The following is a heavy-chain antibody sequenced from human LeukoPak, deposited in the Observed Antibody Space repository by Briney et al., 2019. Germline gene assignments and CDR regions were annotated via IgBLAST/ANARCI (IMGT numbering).Heavy chain of an antibody. CDR2: ISYDGSNK. CDR1: GFTFSSYG. J-gene: IGHJ6*02. CDR3: AKDFYYYGMDV. V-gene: IGHV3-30*18. Sequence: GGSLRLSCAASGFTFSSYGMHWVRQAPGKGLEWVAVISYDGSNKYYADSVKGRFTISRDNSKNTLYLQMNSLRAEGTAVYYCAKDFYYYGMDVWGQGTTVTVSS.